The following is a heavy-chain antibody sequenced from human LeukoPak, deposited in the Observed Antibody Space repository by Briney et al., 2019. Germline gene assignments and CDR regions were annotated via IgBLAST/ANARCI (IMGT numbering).Heavy chain of an antibody. CDR1: GGSISSYY. J-gene: IGHJ5*02. D-gene: IGHD3-3*01. CDR2: IYHSGST. Sequence: SETLSLTCTVSGGSISSYYWSWIRQPAGKGLEWIGSIYHSGSTYYNPSLKSRVTISVDTSKNQFSLKLSSVTAADTAVYYCARRGGYDIWSGYLTWFDPWGQGTLVTVSS. CDR3: ARRGGYDIWSGYLTWFDP. V-gene: IGHV4-59*08.